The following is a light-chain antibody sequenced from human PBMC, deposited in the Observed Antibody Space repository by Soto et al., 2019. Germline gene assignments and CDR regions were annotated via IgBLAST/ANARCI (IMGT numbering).Light chain of an antibody. Sequence: EVVLTQSPGTLSLSPGERATLSCRASRIVSSSYLAWYQQKPGQAPRLLIYGASNRATGIPGRFSGSGSGTDFTLTITTLEPEDFAVYYCQQYGTSPPLYTFGQGTKLEIK. CDR2: GAS. CDR1: RIVSSSY. V-gene: IGKV3-20*01. J-gene: IGKJ2*01. CDR3: QQYGTSPPLYT.